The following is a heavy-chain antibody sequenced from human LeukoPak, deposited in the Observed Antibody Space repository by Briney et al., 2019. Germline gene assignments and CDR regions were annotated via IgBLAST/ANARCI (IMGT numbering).Heavy chain of an antibody. J-gene: IGHJ5*02. CDR1: GGSISSYY. Sequence: SETLSLTCTVSGGSISSYYWSWIRQPPGKGLEWIGYIYYSGSTNYNPSLKSRVTISVDTSKNQFSLKLSSVTAADTAVYYCARDRAYYYDSSGFNWFAPWGQGTLVTVSS. D-gene: IGHD3-22*01. CDR2: IYYSGST. V-gene: IGHV4-59*01. CDR3: ARDRAYYYDSSGFNWFAP.